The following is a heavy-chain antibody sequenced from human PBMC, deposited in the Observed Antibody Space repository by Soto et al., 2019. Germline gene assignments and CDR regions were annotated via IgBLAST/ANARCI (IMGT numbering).Heavy chain of an antibody. J-gene: IGHJ6*02. V-gene: IGHV1-3*01. CDR2: INAGNGDT. Sequence: QVQLVQSGAEVKKPGASVKVSCKASGYTFSNYALYWVRQAPGQRLEWMGWINAGNGDTKYSQKFQGRVTITTDTSASTAYMELSSLRSEDTAIYYCAIDPRAAAVFYSGMDVWGQGTTVTVSS. D-gene: IGHD6-13*01. CDR1: GYTFSNYA. CDR3: AIDPRAAAVFYSGMDV.